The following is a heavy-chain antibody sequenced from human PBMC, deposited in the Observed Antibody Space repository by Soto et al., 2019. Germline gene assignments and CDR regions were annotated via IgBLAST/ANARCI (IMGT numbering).Heavy chain of an antibody. V-gene: IGHV3-21*01. CDR2: ISSSSSYI. CDR1: GFTFSSYS. D-gene: IGHD2-15*01. CDR3: ASLKDPHSETRYCSGGSCPNWFDP. J-gene: IGHJ5*02. Sequence: GGSLRLSCAASGFTFSSYSMNWVRQAPGKGLEWVSSISSSSSYIYYADSVKGRFTISRDNAKNSLYLQMNSLRAEDTAVYYCASLKDPHSETRYCSGGSCPNWFDPWGQGTLVTVSS.